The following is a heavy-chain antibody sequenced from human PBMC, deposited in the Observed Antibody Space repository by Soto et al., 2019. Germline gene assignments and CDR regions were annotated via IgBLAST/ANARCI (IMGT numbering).Heavy chain of an antibody. CDR3: TAPGLWSAFYRDFYYVMDV. V-gene: IGHV3-15*01. J-gene: IGHJ6*02. D-gene: IGHD3-3*01. Sequence: EVQLVESGGGLVKPGGSLRLSCAASGFSFSNAWMSWVRQAPWKGLEWVGRIKSKTDGGTTDYSAPVKGRFTISRDDSKNTLYLQMNSLKTEDTAVYYCTAPGLWSAFYRDFYYVMDVWGQGTTVTVSS. CDR2: IKSKTDGGTT. CDR1: GFSFSNAW.